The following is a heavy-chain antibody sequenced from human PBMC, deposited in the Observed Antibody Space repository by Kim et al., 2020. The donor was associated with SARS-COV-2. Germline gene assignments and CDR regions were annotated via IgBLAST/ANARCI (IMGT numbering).Heavy chain of an antibody. Sequence: GSTYYADSVKGRFTISSDNSKNPLYLQMNSLRADDTAVYYCAKDHGGSLDYWGQGTLVTVSS. J-gene: IGHJ4*02. V-gene: IGHV3-23*01. CDR3: AKDHGGSLDY. D-gene: IGHD1-26*01. CDR2: GST.